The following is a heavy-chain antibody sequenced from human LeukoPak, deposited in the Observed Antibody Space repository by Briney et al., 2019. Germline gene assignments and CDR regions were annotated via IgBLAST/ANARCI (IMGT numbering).Heavy chain of an antibody. CDR2: IYSGGSI. CDR1: GFTVSSNY. Sequence: PGGSLRLSCAVSGFTVSSNYMTWVRQAPGKWREGVSVIYSGGSIYYADSVKGRFTISRDISKNTVDLQLNSLRAEDTAVYYCASGKETSMAQGYWGQGTLVTVSS. D-gene: IGHD5-18*01. J-gene: IGHJ4*02. CDR3: ASGKETSMAQGY. V-gene: IGHV3-53*01.